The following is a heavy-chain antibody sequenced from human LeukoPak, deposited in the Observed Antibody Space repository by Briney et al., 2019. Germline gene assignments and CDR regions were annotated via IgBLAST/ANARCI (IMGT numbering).Heavy chain of an antibody. CDR1: GGSFSGYY. V-gene: IGHV4-34*01. CDR2: INHSGST. CDR3: ARRTRGYSYGPYYYGMDV. D-gene: IGHD5-18*01. Sequence: SETLSLTCAVYGGSFSGYYWSWIRQPPGKGLEWIGEINHSGSTNYNPSLKSRVTISVGTSKNQFSLKLSSVTAADPAVYYCARRTRGYSYGPYYYGMDVWGQGTTVTVSS. J-gene: IGHJ6*02.